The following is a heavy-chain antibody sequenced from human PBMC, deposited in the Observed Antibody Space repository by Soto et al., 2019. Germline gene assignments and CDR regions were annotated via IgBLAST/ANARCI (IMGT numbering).Heavy chain of an antibody. J-gene: IGHJ4*02. CDR3: AKDRAWHYYDSSGSFYFDY. CDR1: GFTFSSYG. D-gene: IGHD3-22*01. CDR2: ISYDGSNK. V-gene: IGHV3-30*18. Sequence: GGSLRLSCAASGFTFSSYGMHWVRQAPGKGLEWVAVISYDGSNKYYAYSVKGRFTSSRDNSKNTLYLQMNSLRAEDSAVYYCAKDRAWHYYDSSGSFYFDYWGQGTLVTVSS.